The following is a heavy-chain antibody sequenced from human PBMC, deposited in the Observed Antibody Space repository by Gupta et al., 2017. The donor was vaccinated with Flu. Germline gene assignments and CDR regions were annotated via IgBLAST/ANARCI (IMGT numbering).Heavy chain of an antibody. CDR1: GFTLISYA. Sequence: LSCTASGFTLISYAMTWVGQVPGKGLEWVSGISAGGESTYSADPVKGRFTISRDNSKNTLYLQMNSLRAEDKAVYFCATHQFYVDDGGKGTMLTVSS. CDR2: ISAGGEST. V-gene: IGHV3-23*01. CDR3: ATHQFYVDD. J-gene: IGHJ4*02.